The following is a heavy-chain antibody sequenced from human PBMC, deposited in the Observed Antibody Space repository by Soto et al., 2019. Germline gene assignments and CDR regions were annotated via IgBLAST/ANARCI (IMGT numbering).Heavy chain of an antibody. Sequence: EVQLVESGGGLVKPGGSLRLSCAASGFTFSNAWMSWVRQAPGKGLEWVGRIKSKTDGGTTDYAAPVKGRFTISRDDSKNTLYLQMNSLKTEDTAVYYCTTPLYDFWSGSEYYFDYWGQGTLVTVSS. D-gene: IGHD3-3*01. CDR3: TTPLYDFWSGSEYYFDY. J-gene: IGHJ4*02. CDR1: GFTFSNAW. CDR2: IKSKTDGGTT. V-gene: IGHV3-15*01.